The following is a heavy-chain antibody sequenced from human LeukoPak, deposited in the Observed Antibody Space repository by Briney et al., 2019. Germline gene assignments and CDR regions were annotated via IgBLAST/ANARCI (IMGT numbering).Heavy chain of an antibody. CDR2: ISAYNGNT. V-gene: IGHV1-18*01. CDR1: VYTFTIYG. Sequence: ASVTVSCTASVYTFTIYGISWVRQAPGQGLEWMGWISAYNGNTNYAQKLQGRVTMTTDTSTSTAYMELRSLRSDDTAVYYCARTTYYYDSSGPRWFDPWGQGTLVTVSS. D-gene: IGHD3-22*01. J-gene: IGHJ5*02. CDR3: ARTTYYYDSSGPRWFDP.